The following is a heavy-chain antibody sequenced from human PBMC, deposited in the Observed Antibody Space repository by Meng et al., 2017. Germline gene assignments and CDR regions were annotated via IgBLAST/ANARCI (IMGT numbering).Heavy chain of an antibody. CDR3: AKDIRGYSNLYGMDV. CDR2: ISWNSGSI. V-gene: IGHV3-9*01. CDR1: GFTFDDYA. J-gene: IGHJ6*02. Sequence: GGSLRLSCAAPGFTFDDYAMHWVRQAPGKGLEWVSGISWNSGSIGYADSVKGRFAISRDNAKNSLYLQMNSLRAEDTALYYCAKDIRGYSNLYGMDVWGQGTTVTVSS. D-gene: IGHD4-11*01.